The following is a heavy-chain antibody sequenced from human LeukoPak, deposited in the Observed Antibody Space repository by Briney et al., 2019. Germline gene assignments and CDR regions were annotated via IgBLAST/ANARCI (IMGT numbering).Heavy chain of an antibody. CDR2: ISSSGSTI. Sequence: PGGSLRLSCAASGFTFSDYYMSWIRQAPGEGLEWVSYISSSGSTIYYAVSVKGRFTISRDNAKNSLYLQMNSLRAEDTAVYYCARERPHDCGDYGVRYYGMDVWGQGPTVTVSS. D-gene: IGHD4-17*01. CDR1: GFTFSDYY. CDR3: ARERPHDCGDYGVRYYGMDV. V-gene: IGHV3-11*01. J-gene: IGHJ6*02.